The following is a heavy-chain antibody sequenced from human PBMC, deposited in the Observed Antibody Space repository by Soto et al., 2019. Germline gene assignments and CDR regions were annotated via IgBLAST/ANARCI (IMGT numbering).Heavy chain of an antibody. J-gene: IGHJ5*02. CDR2: ISSNGGST. V-gene: IGHV3-64D*08. CDR3: VKDSWYYGSGSYYNYNWFDP. Sequence: GGSLRLTCSASGFTFSNYAMHWVRQAPGKGLEYVSAISSNGGSTYYADSVKGRFTISRDNSKNTLYLQMSSLRAEDTSVYYCVKDSWYYGSGSYYNYNWFDPWGQGTLVTISS. CDR1: GFTFSNYA. D-gene: IGHD3-10*01.